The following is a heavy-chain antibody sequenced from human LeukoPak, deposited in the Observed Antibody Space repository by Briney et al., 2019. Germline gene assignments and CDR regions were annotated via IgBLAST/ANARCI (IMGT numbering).Heavy chain of an antibody. CDR3: ARTAITMTLLDAFDI. V-gene: IGHV4-34*01. Sequence: SETLSLTCAVYGGSFSGYYWSWIRQPPGKGLEWIGEINHSGSTNYNPSLKSRVTISVDTSKNQFSLKLSSVTAADTAVYYCARTAITMTLLDAFDIWGQGTMVTVSS. J-gene: IGHJ3*02. CDR1: GGSFSGYY. D-gene: IGHD3-22*01. CDR2: INHSGST.